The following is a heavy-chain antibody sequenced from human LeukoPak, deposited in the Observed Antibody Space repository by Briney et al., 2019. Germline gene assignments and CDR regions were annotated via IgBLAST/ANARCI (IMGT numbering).Heavy chain of an antibody. CDR2: IYYSGST. CDR1: GGSVSSDY. D-gene: IGHD5-18*01. Sequence: PSDSLSLACTVSGGSVSSDYWSWIRQHPGKGLEWIGYIYYSGSTNYNPYLKSRVTISVDTSKNQFSLKLSSVTAADTAVYYCAREVRATAMVRGSPAYYYYYMDVWGKGTTVTISS. J-gene: IGHJ6*03. CDR3: AREVRATAMVRGSPAYYYYYMDV. V-gene: IGHV4-59*02.